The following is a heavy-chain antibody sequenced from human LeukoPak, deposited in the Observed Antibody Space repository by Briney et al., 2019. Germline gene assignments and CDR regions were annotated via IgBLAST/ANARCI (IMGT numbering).Heavy chain of an antibody. CDR3: ARGYCSSTSCYYFDY. Sequence: KTGGSLRLSCAASGFTFSSYSMNWVRQAPGKGLEWVSSISSSSGYIYYADSVKGRFTISRDNAKNSLYLQMNSLRAEDTAVYYCARGYCSSTSCYYFDYWGQGTLVTVSS. J-gene: IGHJ4*02. D-gene: IGHD2-2*01. CDR2: ISSSSGYI. CDR1: GFTFSSYS. V-gene: IGHV3-21*01.